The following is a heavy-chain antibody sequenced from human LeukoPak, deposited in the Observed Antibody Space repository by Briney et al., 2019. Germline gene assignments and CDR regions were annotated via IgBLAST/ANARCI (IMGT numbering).Heavy chain of an antibody. V-gene: IGHV4-38-2*02. CDR3: ARDGHNWNDGYAFGI. D-gene: IGHD1-1*01. Sequence: SETLSLTCAVSGYSISSGYYWGWIRQPPGKGLEWIGSIYHSGSTYYNPSLKSRVTISVDTSKNQFSLKLSSVTAADTAVYYCARDGHNWNDGYAFGIWGQGTMVTVSS. CDR2: IYHSGST. CDR1: GYSISSGYY. J-gene: IGHJ3*02.